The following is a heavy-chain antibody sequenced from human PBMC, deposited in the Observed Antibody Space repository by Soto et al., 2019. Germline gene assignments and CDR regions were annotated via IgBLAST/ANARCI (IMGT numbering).Heavy chain of an antibody. D-gene: IGHD6-13*01. CDR3: ARHSSSWVVGWIFAAVDI. CDR2: IYYGGST. V-gene: IGHV4-30-4*01. Sequence: QVQLQESGLGLVKPSQTLSLTCTVSGGSISSGDYYWHWIRQPTGKGLECIRYIYYGGSTYYNPSLNSRVTMSGATYTSQFSMKLSSVTAADTAVYYWARHSSSWVVGWIFAAVDIWGQGTRVTGSS. J-gene: IGHJ3*02. CDR1: GGSISSGDYY.